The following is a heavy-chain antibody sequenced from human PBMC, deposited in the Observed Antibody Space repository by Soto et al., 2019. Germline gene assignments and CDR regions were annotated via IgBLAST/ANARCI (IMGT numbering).Heavy chain of an antibody. CDR2: IYSGGST. J-gene: IGHJ4*02. V-gene: IGHV3-66*01. CDR3: GRDHGGGAWGY. D-gene: IGHD3-16*01. CDR1: GFTVSSNY. Sequence: EVQLVESGGGLVQPGGSLRLSCAASGFTVSSNYMSWVRHAPGKGLEWVSVIYSGGSTYYADSVKGRFTISRDNSKNTLYLEMNSRGVEDTAVYCWGRDHGGGAWGYWGQGTLVTVSS.